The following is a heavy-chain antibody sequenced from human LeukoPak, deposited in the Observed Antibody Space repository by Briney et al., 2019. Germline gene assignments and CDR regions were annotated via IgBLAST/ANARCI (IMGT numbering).Heavy chain of an antibody. CDR2: IYHSGST. Sequence: PSETLSLTCTVSGGSISSSSYYWGWVRQPPGKGLEWIGEIYHSGSTNYNPSLKSRVTISVDKSKNQFSLKLSSVTAADTAVYYCARGTVPSTLDYWGQGTLVTVSS. CDR1: GGSISSSSYY. CDR3: ARGTVPSTLDY. J-gene: IGHJ4*02. V-gene: IGHV4-39*07. D-gene: IGHD4-11*01.